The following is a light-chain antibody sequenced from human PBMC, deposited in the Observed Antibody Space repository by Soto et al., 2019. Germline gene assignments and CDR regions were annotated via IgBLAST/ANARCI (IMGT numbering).Light chain of an antibody. CDR3: SSYTSSSLYV. V-gene: IGLV2-14*01. J-gene: IGLJ1*01. CDR2: EVS. CDR1: SSDVGGYNS. Sequence: QSALTQAASVSGSPGQSITISCTGTSSDVGGYNSVSWYQQHPGKAPKLIIYEVSNRPSGVSNRFSGSKSGNTASLTISGLQAEDEADYYCSSYTSSSLYVFGTGTKVTVL.